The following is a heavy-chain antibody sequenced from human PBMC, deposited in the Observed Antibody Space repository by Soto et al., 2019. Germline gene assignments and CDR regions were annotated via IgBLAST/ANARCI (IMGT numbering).Heavy chain of an antibody. D-gene: IGHD1-26*01. CDR2: ISGSGGST. CDR1: GLTFSSYA. Sequence: EVQLLESGGGLVQPGGSLRLSCAASGLTFSSYAMSWVRQAPGKGLEWVSVISGSGGSTYYADSVKGRFTISRDNSKNTLYLQMKSLRAEDTAVYYCAKRGSGSQFDYWGQGTLVTVSS. V-gene: IGHV3-23*01. J-gene: IGHJ4*02. CDR3: AKRGSGSQFDY.